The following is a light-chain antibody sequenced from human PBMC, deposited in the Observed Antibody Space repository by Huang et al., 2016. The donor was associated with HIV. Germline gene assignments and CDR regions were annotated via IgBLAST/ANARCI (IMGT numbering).Light chain of an antibody. CDR2: WAS. CDR3: QQYYSTPPYT. Sequence: DIVMTQSPDSLAVSLGERATINCKSSQSVLYSSNNKNYLAWYQQQPGQPPKLLIYWASTRESGVPDRFSGSGSGTEFTLTISSMQAEDVAVYYCQQYYSTPPYTFGQGTKLEIK. V-gene: IGKV4-1*01. J-gene: IGKJ2*01. CDR1: QSVLYSSNNKNY.